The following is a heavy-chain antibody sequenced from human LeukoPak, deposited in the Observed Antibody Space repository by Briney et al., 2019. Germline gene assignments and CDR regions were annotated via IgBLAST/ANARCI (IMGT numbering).Heavy chain of an antibody. V-gene: IGHV1-18*04. J-gene: IGHJ4*02. D-gene: IGHD3-10*01. Sequence: ASVKVSCKASVYTVTGYYKHWVRQAHGQGIELMGWMSAYNGNTNYSQKLHSRVTMTTDTSSSTAYTELRSLMSAANAVLYCARDSGIYASGSHHDFIDYWGQGTLVTVSS. CDR1: VYTVTGYY. CDR3: ARDSGIYASGSHHDFIDY. CDR2: MSAYNGNT.